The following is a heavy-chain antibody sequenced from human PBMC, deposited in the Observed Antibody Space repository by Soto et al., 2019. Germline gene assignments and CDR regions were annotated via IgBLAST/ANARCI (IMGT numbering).Heavy chain of an antibody. CDR1: GFTFSDYY. Sequence: QVQLVESGGGLVKPGGSLRLSCAASGFTFSDYYMSWIRQAPGKGLEWVSYISSSSSYTNYADSVKGRFTISRDNAKNSLYLQMNSLRAEDTAVYYCARLYSRNWFDPWGQGTLVTVSS. CDR2: ISSSSSYT. V-gene: IGHV3-11*05. J-gene: IGHJ5*02. D-gene: IGHD6-13*01. CDR3: ARLYSRNWFDP.